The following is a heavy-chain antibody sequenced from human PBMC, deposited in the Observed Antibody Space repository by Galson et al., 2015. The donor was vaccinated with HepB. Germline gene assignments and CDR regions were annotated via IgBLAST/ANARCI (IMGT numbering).Heavy chain of an antibody. CDR3: ARLFATMSDY. J-gene: IGHJ4*02. CDR2: IYSGGTT. CDR1: GFTVSSNY. Sequence: LRLSCAVSGFTVSSNYMSWVRQAPGKGLEWVSLIYSGGTTYYADSVKGRFTISRDNSKNTLYLQMSSLRAEDTAVYYCARLFATMSDYWGQGTLVTVSS. D-gene: IGHD3-10*02. V-gene: IGHV3-53*01.